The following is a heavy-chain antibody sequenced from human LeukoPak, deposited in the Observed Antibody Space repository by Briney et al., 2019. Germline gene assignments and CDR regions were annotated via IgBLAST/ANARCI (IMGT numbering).Heavy chain of an antibody. Sequence: SETLSLTCTVSGGSTSSYYWSWIRQPAGKGLEWIGRIYTSGSTNYNPSLKSRVTMSVDTSKNQFSLKLSSVTAADTAVYYCARDWFFHTPGYEVAAAAWGQGTLVTVSS. J-gene: IGHJ5*02. V-gene: IGHV4-4*07. D-gene: IGHD6-13*01. CDR2: IYTSGST. CDR3: ARDWFFHTPGYEVAAAA. CDR1: GGSTSSYY.